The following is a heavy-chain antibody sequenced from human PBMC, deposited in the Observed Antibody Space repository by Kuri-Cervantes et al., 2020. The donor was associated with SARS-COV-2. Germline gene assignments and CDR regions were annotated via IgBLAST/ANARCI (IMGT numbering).Heavy chain of an antibody. CDR1: GYSFTSYW. D-gene: IGHD1-26*01. Sequence: KVSCKGSGYSFTSYWISWVRQMPGKGLEWMGWIDPSDSYTNYSPSFQGHVTISADKSISTAYLQWSSLKASDTAMYYCATEEWELPSTPPSYWGQGTLVTVSS. V-gene: IGHV5-10-1*01. CDR3: ATEEWELPSTPPSY. J-gene: IGHJ4*02. CDR2: IDPSDSYT.